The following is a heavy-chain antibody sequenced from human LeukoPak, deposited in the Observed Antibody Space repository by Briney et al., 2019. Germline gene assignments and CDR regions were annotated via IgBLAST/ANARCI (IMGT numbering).Heavy chain of an antibody. D-gene: IGHD1-26*01. CDR2: INHSGST. V-gene: IGHV4-34*01. Sequence: SETLSLTCAVYGGSFSGYYWSWIRQPPGKGLEWIGEINHSGSTNYNPSLKSRVTISVDTSKNEFSLKLSSVTAADTAVYYCARGKRVGALYIFVYWSQGTLVTVSS. CDR3: ARGKRVGALYIFVY. J-gene: IGHJ4*02. CDR1: GGSFSGYY.